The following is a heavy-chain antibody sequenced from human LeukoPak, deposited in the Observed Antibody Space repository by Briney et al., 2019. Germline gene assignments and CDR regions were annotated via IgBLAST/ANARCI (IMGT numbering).Heavy chain of an antibody. V-gene: IGHV3-74*01. J-gene: IGHJ4*02. D-gene: IGHD3-22*01. Sequence: GGSLRLSCTASGFTFGDYAMSWFRQAPGKGLVWVSRINSDGSSTSYADSVKGRFTISRDNAKNTLYLQMNSLRAEDTAVYYCARDDYYDSSGYSENYWGQGTLVTVSS. CDR1: GFTFGDYA. CDR3: ARDDYYDSSGYSENY. CDR2: INSDGSST.